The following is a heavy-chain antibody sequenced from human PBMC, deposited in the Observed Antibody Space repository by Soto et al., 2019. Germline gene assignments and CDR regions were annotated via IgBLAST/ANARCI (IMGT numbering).Heavy chain of an antibody. Sequence: PVGSLRLSCAACGFTVSSYEMDWVRQAPGKGLEWVAYISISGGTIYYGDSVEGRFTISRDNADNSLYLQMNSLRAEDTAVYYCTKEKSVINSGYDAFDIWGRGTVVTVS. CDR1: GFTVSSYE. CDR2: ISISGGTI. CDR3: TKEKSVINSGYDAFDI. D-gene: IGHD5-12*01. J-gene: IGHJ3*02. V-gene: IGHV3-48*03.